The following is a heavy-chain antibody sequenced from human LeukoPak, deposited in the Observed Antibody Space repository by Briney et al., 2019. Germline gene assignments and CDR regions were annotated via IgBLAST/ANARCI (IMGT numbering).Heavy chain of an antibody. Sequence: GASVKVSCKVSGYTLTELSMHWVRQAPGKGLEWMGGFDPEDGETIYAQKFQGRDTMTEDTSTDTAYMELSSLRSEDTAVYYCATGRITIFGVVSNWFDPWGQGTLVTVSS. CDR3: ATGRITIFGVVSNWFDP. CDR1: GYTLTELS. V-gene: IGHV1-24*01. D-gene: IGHD3-3*01. CDR2: FDPEDGET. J-gene: IGHJ5*02.